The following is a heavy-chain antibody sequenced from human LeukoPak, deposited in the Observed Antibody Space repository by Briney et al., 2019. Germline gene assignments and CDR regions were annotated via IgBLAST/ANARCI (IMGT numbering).Heavy chain of an antibody. CDR1: GGSISSYY. V-gene: IGHV4-59*01. CDR3: AREGYGDYPFDY. D-gene: IGHD4-17*01. CDR2: IYYSGST. Sequence: SETLSLTCTVSGGSISSYYWSWIRLPPGKGLEWIGYIYYSGSTNYNPSLKSRVTISVDTSKNQFSLKLSSVTAADTAVYYCAREGYGDYPFDYWGQGTLVTVSS. J-gene: IGHJ4*02.